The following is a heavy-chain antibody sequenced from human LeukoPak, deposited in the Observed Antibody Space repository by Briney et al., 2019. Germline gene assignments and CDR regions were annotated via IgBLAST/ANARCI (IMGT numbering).Heavy chain of an antibody. V-gene: IGHV4-34*01. J-gene: IGHJ4*02. CDR2: INHSGST. Sequence: SETLSLTCAVYGGSFSGYYWSWIRQPPGKGLEWIGEINHSGSTNYNPSLKSRVTISVDTSKNQFSLKLSSVSAADTAVYYCASIPGDDSSAYYTLDYWGQGTLVTVSS. CDR1: GGSFSGYY. CDR3: ASIPGDDSSAYYTLDY. D-gene: IGHD3-22*01.